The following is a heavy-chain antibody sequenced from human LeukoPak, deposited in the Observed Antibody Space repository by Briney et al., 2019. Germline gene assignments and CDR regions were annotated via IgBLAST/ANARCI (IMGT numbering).Heavy chain of an antibody. J-gene: IGHJ6*03. CDR3: AKDGQYYDFWSGYDYYYYMDV. V-gene: IGHV3-23*01. Sequence: QAGGSLRLSCAASGFTFSSYAMSWVRQAPGRGLEWVSAISGSGGSTYYADSVKGRFTISRDNSKNTLYLQMNSLRAEDTAVYYCAKDGQYYDFWSGYDYYYYMDVWGKGTTVTVSS. CDR2: ISGSGGST. CDR1: GFTFSSYA. D-gene: IGHD3-3*01.